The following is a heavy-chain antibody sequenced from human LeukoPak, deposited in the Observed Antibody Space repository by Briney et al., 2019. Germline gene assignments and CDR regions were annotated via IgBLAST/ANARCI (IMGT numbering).Heavy chain of an antibody. V-gene: IGHV3-48*04. CDR2: ISSSSSTI. Sequence: GGSLRLSCAASGFTFSSYSMNWVRQAPGKGLEWVSYISSSSSTIYYADSVKGRFTISRDNAKNSLYLQMNSLRAEDTAVYYCARDRGIAAAGLLPWGQGTLVTVSS. CDR3: ARDRGIAAAGLLP. D-gene: IGHD6-13*01. J-gene: IGHJ5*02. CDR1: GFTFSSYS.